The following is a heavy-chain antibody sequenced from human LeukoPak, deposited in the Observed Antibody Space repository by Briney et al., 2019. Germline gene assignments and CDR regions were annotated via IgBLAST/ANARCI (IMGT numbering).Heavy chain of an antibody. CDR2: INHSGST. CDR3: ARRRLRVGAIATNAFDI. Sequence: SETLSLTCTVSGGSISSSSYYWGWIRQPPGKGLEWIGEINHSGSTNYNPSLKSRVTISVDTSKNQFSLKLSSVTAADTAVYYCARRRLRVGAIATNAFDIWGQGTMVTVSS. V-gene: IGHV4-39*07. CDR1: GGSISSSSYY. J-gene: IGHJ3*02. D-gene: IGHD1-26*01.